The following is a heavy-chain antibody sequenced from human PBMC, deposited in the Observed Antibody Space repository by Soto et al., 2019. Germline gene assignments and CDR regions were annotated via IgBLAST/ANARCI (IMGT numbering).Heavy chain of an antibody. V-gene: IGHV1-46*01. CDR3: ARDRVYSSSLYYYGMDV. CDR2: INPSGGST. D-gene: IGHD6-13*01. Sequence: GASVKVSCKASGYTFTSYYMHWVRQAPGQGLEWMGIINPSGGSTSYARKFQGRVTMTRDTSTSTVYMELSSLRSEDTAVYYCARDRVYSSSLYYYGMDVWGQGTTVTVSS. CDR1: GYTFTSYY. J-gene: IGHJ6*02.